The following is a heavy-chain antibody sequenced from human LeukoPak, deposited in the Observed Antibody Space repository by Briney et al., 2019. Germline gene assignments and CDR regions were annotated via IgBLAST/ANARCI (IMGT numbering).Heavy chain of an antibody. CDR2: IFYSGST. V-gene: IGHV4-39*07. Sequence: SETLSLTCTVSSGSISTSNYYWGWVRQPPGKALEWIGSIFYSGSTSYSPSLKSRVTISADTSQNQFSLKLSSVTAADTAVYYCASRKLGNDYWGQGTLVTVSS. J-gene: IGHJ4*02. CDR1: SGSISTSNYY. D-gene: IGHD7-27*01. CDR3: ASRKLGNDY.